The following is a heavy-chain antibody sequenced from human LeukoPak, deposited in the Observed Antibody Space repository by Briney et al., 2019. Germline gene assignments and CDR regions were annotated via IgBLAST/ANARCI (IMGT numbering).Heavy chain of an antibody. CDR3: ARDSGLISV. CDR1: GGSISSSNW. Sequence: SGTLSLTCAVSGGSISSSNWWSWIRQPAGKGLEWIGRIYTSGSTNYNPSLKSRVTMSVDTSKNQFSLKLSSVTAADTAVYYCARDSGLISVWGKGTTVTVSS. V-gene: IGHV4-4*07. CDR2: IYTSGST. J-gene: IGHJ6*04. D-gene: IGHD6-19*01.